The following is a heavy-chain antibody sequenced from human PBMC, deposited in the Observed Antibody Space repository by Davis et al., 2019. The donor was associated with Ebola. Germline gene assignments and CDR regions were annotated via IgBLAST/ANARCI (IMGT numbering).Heavy chain of an antibody. CDR1: GFTFSSYG. CDR3: ARTYCGGDCSFDY. J-gene: IGHJ4*02. Sequence: GGSLRLSCAASGFTFSSYGMHWVRQAPGKGLEWVAVIWYDGSNKYYADSVKGRFTISRDNFKNTLYLQMNSLRAEDTAVYYCARTYCGGDCSFDYWGQGTLVTVSS. D-gene: IGHD2-21*01. CDR2: IWYDGSNK. V-gene: IGHV3-33*01.